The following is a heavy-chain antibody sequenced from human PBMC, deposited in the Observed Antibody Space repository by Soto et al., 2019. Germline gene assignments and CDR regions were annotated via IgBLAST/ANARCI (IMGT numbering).Heavy chain of an antibody. V-gene: IGHV3-48*02. J-gene: IGHJ6*02. D-gene: IGHD3-22*01. Sequence: GGSLRLSCAASGFTFSSYSMNWVRQAPGKGLEWVSYISSSSSTIYYADSVKGRFTISRDNAKNSLYLQMNSLRDEDTAVYYCARDFDRARRYYGMDVWGQGTTVTVYS. CDR2: ISSSSSTI. CDR3: ARDFDRARRYYGMDV. CDR1: GFTFSSYS.